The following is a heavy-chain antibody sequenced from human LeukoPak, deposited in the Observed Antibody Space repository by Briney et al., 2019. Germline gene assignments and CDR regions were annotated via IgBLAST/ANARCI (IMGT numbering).Heavy chain of an antibody. D-gene: IGHD3-16*01. CDR2: VNSDGSGT. CDR1: GFTFSRYS. V-gene: IGHV3-74*01. CDR3: VCLGLGGLSLD. J-gene: IGHJ4*02. Sequence: GGSQRLSCAASGFTFSRYSMHWVRQAPGKGLVWVSHVNSDGSGTDYADSVKGRFTISRDNAKNTPYLQMNSLRVEDTAVYYCVCLGLGGLSLDWGQGTLVTVSS.